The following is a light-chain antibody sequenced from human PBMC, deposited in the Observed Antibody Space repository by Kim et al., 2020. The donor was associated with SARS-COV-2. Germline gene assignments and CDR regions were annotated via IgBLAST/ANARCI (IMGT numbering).Light chain of an antibody. V-gene: IGKV1-17*03. CDR2: AAS. CDR1: QGISNY. Sequence: PTVGNRVTNTCRASQGISNYLAWCQQKPGKIPTRLIYAASSLQSGVPSRFSGSGSGTEFTLTISSLQTEDFATYFCLQHNDYPRTFGQGTKVDIK. J-gene: IGKJ1*01. CDR3: LQHNDYPRT.